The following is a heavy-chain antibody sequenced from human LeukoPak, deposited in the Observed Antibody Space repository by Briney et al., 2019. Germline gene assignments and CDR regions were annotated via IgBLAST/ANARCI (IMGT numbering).Heavy chain of an antibody. V-gene: IGHV3-74*01. D-gene: IGHD1-26*01. J-gene: IGHJ4*02. CDR1: GFTFSSNW. CDR2: INEDGSTT. Sequence: GGSLRLSCAASGFTFSSNWMHWVRQAPGKGLVWVSRINEDGSTTNYADSVKGRSTIFRDTAKNTLYLQMNSLRAEDTAVYYCVRDLGGRSGHWGQGTLVTVSS. CDR3: VRDLGGRSGH.